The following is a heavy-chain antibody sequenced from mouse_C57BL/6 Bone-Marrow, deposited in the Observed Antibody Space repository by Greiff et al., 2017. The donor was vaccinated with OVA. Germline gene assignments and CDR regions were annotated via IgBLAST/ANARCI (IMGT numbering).Heavy chain of an antibody. CDR3: ARRYGGSYVGFAY. CDR1: GYTFTSYG. Sequence: QVQLQQSGAELARPGASVKLSCKASGYTFTSYGISWVKQRTGQGLEWIGEIYPRSGNTYYNEKFKGKATLTADKSSSTAYMELRSLTSEDSAVYFCARRYGGSYVGFAYWGQGTLVTVSA. D-gene: IGHD1-1*01. V-gene: IGHV1-81*01. J-gene: IGHJ3*01. CDR2: IYPRSGNT.